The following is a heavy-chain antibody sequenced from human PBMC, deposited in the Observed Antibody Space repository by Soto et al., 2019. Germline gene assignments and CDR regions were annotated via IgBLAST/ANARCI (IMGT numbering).Heavy chain of an antibody. Sequence: GGSLRLSCAASGFTFSNYEMNWVRQAPGKGLEWVSYISSSGSTIYYADSVKGRFTISRDNAKSSLFLQVSSLRADDTAIYYCARESLGGGYPLDYWGQGTLVTVSS. CDR2: ISSSGSTI. D-gene: IGHD5-12*01. CDR3: ARESLGGGYPLDY. V-gene: IGHV3-48*03. J-gene: IGHJ4*02. CDR1: GFTFSNYE.